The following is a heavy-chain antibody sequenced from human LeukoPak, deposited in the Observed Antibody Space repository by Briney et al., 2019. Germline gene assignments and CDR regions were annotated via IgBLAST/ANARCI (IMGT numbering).Heavy chain of an antibody. J-gene: IGHJ4*02. CDR1: GFTFSSYG. D-gene: IGHD3-3*01. CDR2: IRYDGSNK. CDR3: AKDPKYYDFWSGYYAPDY. Sequence: PGGSLRLSCAASGFTFSSYGMHWVRQAPGKGLEWVAFIRYDGSNKYYADSVKGRFTISRDNSKNTLYLQMNSLRAEDTAVYYCAKDPKYYDFWSGYYAPDYWGQGTLVTVSS. V-gene: IGHV3-30*02.